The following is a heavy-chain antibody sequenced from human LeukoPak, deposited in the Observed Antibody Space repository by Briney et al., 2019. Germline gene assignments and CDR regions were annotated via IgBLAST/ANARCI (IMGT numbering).Heavy chain of an antibody. J-gene: IGHJ6*02. CDR3: ARAGIVATISRWSCMDV. V-gene: IGHV4-31*03. CDR1: GGSISSGGYY. CDR2: IYYSGST. Sequence: PSETLSLTCTVSGGSISSGGYYWSWIRQHPGKGLEWIGYIYYSGSTYYNPSLKSRVTISVDTSKNQFSLTLSSVTAADTAVYYCARAGIVATISRWSCMDVWGQGTTVTVSS. D-gene: IGHD5-12*01.